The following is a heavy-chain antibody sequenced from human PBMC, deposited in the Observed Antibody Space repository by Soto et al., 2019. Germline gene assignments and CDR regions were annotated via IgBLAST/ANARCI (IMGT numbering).Heavy chain of an antibody. J-gene: IGHJ4*02. CDR1: GFTFSSYA. Sequence: SLRLSCAVSGFTFSSYAVSWVRQAPGKGLEWVSAISGGGGSTYYADFVKGRFTISRDNSKNTLYLQMNSLRAEDTAVYYCAKNRYSGSLAPFDFWGQGTLVTVSS. V-gene: IGHV3-23*01. CDR3: AKNRYSGSLAPFDF. D-gene: IGHD1-26*01. CDR2: ISGGGGST.